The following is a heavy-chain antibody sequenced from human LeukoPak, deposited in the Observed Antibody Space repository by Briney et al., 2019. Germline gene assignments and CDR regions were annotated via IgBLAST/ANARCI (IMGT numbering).Heavy chain of an antibody. V-gene: IGHV3-48*03. D-gene: IGHD3-10*02. CDR1: GFTFSSYE. Sequence: GGSLRLSCAASGFTFSSYEVNWVRQAPGKGLEWVSYISSSGSTTYYADSVKGRFTISRDNAKNSLYLQMNSLRAEDTAVYYCAELGITMIGGVWGKGTTVTISS. CDR2: ISSSGSTT. CDR3: AELGITMIGGV. J-gene: IGHJ6*04.